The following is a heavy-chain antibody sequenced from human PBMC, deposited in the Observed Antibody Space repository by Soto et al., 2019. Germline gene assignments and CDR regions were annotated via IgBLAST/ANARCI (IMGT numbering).Heavy chain of an antibody. CDR2: IYWDDAK. CDR1: GFSLSSYGMG. Sequence: QITLKESGPTLVRPAQTLTLTCGFSGFSLSSYGMGVAWIRQPPGTALEWLALIYWDDAKRYSPSLKDRLAISKDTSNNQVVLTITNMDPGDTATYFWAHAGDYDLLTFDHWGPGTLVTVSS. J-gene: IGHJ4*02. D-gene: IGHD4-17*01. V-gene: IGHV2-5*02. CDR3: AHAGDYDLLTFDH.